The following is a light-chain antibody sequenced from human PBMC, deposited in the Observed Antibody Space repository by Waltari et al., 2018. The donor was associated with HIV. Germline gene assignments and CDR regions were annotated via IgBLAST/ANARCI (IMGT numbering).Light chain of an antibody. CDR1: TSHIAKNF. CDR2: END. J-gene: IGLJ2*01. Sequence: QSLLTQPPSVSAAPGQQVTISCPGHTSHIAKNFVSWYRHAPGAAPKLLIFENDHRAAGIPDRFSASTFGASAALTITALQGDDEADYYCQTWDSGLNAIVFGAGTKLTVL. V-gene: IGLV1-51*01. CDR3: QTWDSGLNAIV.